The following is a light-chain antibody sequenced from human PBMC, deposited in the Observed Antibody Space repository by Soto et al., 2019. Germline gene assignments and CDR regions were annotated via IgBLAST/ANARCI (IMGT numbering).Light chain of an antibody. J-gene: IGKJ5*01. CDR2: VAS. CDR3: QQLSNYPIT. CDR1: RDIDSY. V-gene: IGKV1-9*01. Sequence: IQLTQSPSSLSASVGERVTITCRASRDIDSYLAWYQQKPGKAPKLLISVASTLKRGVPSRFSGSGSGTDFTLTISSLQPEDFATYYCQQLSNYPITFGQGTRLEIK.